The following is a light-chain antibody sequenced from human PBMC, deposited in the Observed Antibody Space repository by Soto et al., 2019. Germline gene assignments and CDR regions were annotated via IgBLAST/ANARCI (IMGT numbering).Light chain of an antibody. V-gene: IGKV3-15*01. CDR2: ATS. J-gene: IGKJ1*01. CDR3: QQYNNWPPKT. Sequence: EIVMTQFPATLSVSPGERATLSCRASQSVSGNLAWYQQKPGQPPRLLIYATSSRPTGIPARFSGSGSGTEFTLTISSLQSEDFAVYYCQQYNNWPPKTFGQGTKVEIK. CDR1: QSVSGN.